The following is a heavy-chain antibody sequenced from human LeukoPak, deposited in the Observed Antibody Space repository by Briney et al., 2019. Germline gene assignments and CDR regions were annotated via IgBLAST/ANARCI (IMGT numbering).Heavy chain of an antibody. V-gene: IGHV4-34*01. CDR1: GGSISGYY. D-gene: IGHD6-19*01. Sequence: SETLSLTCTVSGGSISGYYWSWIRQPPGKGLEWIGEINHSGSTNYNPSLKSRVTISVDTSKNQFSLKLSSVTAADTAVYYCARATGYSSGWYEDYWGQGTLVTVSS. CDR2: INHSGST. CDR3: ARATGYSSGWYEDY. J-gene: IGHJ4*02.